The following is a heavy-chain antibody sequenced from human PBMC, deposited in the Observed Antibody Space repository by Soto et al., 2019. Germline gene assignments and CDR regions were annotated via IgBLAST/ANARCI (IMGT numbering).Heavy chain of an antibody. J-gene: IGHJ5*02. Sequence: PGGSLRLSCAASGFTFSSYGMHWVRQAPGKGLEWVAVISYDGSNKYYADSVKGRFTISRDNSKNTLYLQMNSLRAEDTAVYYCAKNPGRRGRARRGTFNWFDPWGQGTLVTVYS. CDR3: AKNPGRRGRARRGTFNWFDP. V-gene: IGHV3-30*18. CDR1: GFTFSSYG. CDR2: ISYDGSNK. D-gene: IGHD2-15*01.